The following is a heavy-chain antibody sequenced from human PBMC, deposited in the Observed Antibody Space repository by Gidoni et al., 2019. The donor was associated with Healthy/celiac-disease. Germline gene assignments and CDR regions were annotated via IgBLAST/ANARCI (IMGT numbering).Heavy chain of an antibody. D-gene: IGHD3-10*01. CDR1: GYTFTGYY. CDR3: ARDLIGSGSYPDYYGMDV. J-gene: IGHJ6*02. CDR2: INPNSGGT. Sequence: QVQLVQSGAEVKKPGASVKVSCKASGYTFTGYYMHWVRQAPGQGLEWMGWINPNSGGTNYAQKFQGWVTMTRDTSISTAYMELSRLRSDDTAVYYCARDLIGSGSYPDYYGMDVWGQGTTVTVSS. V-gene: IGHV1-2*04.